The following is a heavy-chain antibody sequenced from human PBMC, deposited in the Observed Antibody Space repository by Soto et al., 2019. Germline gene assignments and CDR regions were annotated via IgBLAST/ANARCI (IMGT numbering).Heavy chain of an antibody. CDR3: AGDNRIAVAAPCY. J-gene: IGHJ4*01. CDR2: INPNSGGT. D-gene: IGHD6-19*01. Sequence: QVQLVQSGAEVKKPGASVKVSCKASGYTFTGYYMHWVRQAPGQGLEWMGWINPNSGGTNYAQKSQGRISITSDTYISTAYMELSRLRSDDTPKDFCAGDNRIAVAAPCYWGHGTLVTVSA. V-gene: IGHV1-2*02. CDR1: GYTFTGYY.